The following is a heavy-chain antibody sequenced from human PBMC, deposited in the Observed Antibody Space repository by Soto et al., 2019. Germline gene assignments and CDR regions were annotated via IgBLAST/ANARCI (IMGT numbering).Heavy chain of an antibody. Sequence: EGQLLESGGGLVQPGGSLRLSCVSSGFTFQTYAMTWVRQAPGKGLEWISGLSGSGRNTYYADSVKGRFTISRDNSRDTLYLQMKNLRAEDTAVYFCAKVADNIYDCWDAAASHYYYCMDVWGRGTTVSVSS. J-gene: IGHJ6*03. D-gene: IGHD3-3*01. CDR3: AKVADNIYDCWDAAASHYYYCMDV. V-gene: IGHV3-23*01. CDR1: GFTFQTYA. CDR2: LSGSGRNT.